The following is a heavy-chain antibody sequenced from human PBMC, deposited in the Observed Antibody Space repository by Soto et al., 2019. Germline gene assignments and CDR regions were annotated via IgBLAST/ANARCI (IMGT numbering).Heavy chain of an antibody. D-gene: IGHD5-18*01. CDR2: IWYDGSNK. V-gene: IGHV3-33*01. CDR3: ARAYSYGTGYFDY. J-gene: IGHJ4*02. Sequence: VQLVESGGGVVQPGRSLRLSCAASGFTFSSYGMHWVRQAPGKGLEWVAVIWYDGSNKYYADSVKGRFTISRDNSKNTRYLQMNSGRAEDTAVYYCARAYSYGTGYFDYWGQGTLVTVSA. CDR1: GFTFSSYG.